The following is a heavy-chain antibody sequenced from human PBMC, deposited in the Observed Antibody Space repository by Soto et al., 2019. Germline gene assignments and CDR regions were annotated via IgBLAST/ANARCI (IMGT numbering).Heavy chain of an antibody. V-gene: IGHV1-69*12. CDR2: IIPIFGTA. Sequence: QVQLVQSGAEVKKPGSSVKVSCKASGGTFSSSAISWVRQAPGQGLGWMGGIIPIFGTANYAQKFQGRVTITADESTSTAYMELSSLRSEDTAVYYCASLLRGYSGTGDYWGQGTLVNVSS. CDR1: GGTFSSSA. J-gene: IGHJ4*02. CDR3: ASLLRGYSGTGDY. D-gene: IGHD5-12*01.